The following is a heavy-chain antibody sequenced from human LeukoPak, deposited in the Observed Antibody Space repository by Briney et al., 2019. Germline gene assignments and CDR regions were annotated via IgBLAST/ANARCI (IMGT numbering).Heavy chain of an antibody. CDR1: GFTFSSYS. D-gene: IGHD2-21*02. CDR2: ISSSSSYI. J-gene: IGHJ4*02. Sequence: GSLRLSCAASGFTFSSYSMNWVRQAPGKGLEWVSSISSSSSYIYYADSVKGRFTISRDNAKNSLYLQMNSLRARDTAVYYCARGEGVVVVTAIRDFDYWGQGTPVTVSS. V-gene: IGHV3-21*01. CDR3: ARGEGVVVVTAIRDFDY.